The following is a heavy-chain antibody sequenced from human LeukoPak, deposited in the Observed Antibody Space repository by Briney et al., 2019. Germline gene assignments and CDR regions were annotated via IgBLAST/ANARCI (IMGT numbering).Heavy chain of an antibody. J-gene: IGHJ3*02. Sequence: ASVKVSCKASGYTFTSYAMNWVRQAPRQGLEWMGWINTNTGNPTYAQGFTGRFVFSLDTSVSTAYLQISSLKAEDTAVYYCARSHIVVVTATRKAFDIWGQGTMVTVSS. V-gene: IGHV7-4-1*02. D-gene: IGHD2-21*02. CDR3: ARSHIVVVTATRKAFDI. CDR2: INTNTGNP. CDR1: GYTFTSYA.